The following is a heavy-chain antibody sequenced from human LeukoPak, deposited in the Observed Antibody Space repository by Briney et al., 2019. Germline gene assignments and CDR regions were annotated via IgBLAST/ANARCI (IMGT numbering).Heavy chain of an antibody. J-gene: IGHJ4*02. V-gene: IGHV4-39*07. CDR3: ARMIRDGYNYPDY. D-gene: IGHD5-24*01. CDR2: IYYSGST. CDR1: GGSISGYY. Sequence: SETLSLTCTVSGGSISGYYWSWIRQPPGKGLEWIGSIYYSGSTYYNPSLKSRVTISVDTSKNQFSLKLSSVTAADTAVYYCARMIRDGYNYPDYWGQGTLVTVSS.